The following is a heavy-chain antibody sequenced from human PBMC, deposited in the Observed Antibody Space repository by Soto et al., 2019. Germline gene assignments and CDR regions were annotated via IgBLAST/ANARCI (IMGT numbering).Heavy chain of an antibody. CDR1: GFSFTGYY. D-gene: IGHD6-25*01. CDR2: INAHSGGT. CDR3: AKDLTPQRAYWFDT. J-gene: IGHJ5*02. Sequence: ASVKVSCKASGFSFTGYYIHWLRQAPGQGLEWMGWINAHSGGTEYAQKFQGRVTLTRDTSIATAYLTLTSLTSDDTALYYCAKDLTPQRAYWFDTWGQGTQFTVSA. V-gene: IGHV1-2*02.